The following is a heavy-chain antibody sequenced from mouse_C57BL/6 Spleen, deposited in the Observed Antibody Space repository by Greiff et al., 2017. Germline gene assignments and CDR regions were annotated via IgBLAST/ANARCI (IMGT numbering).Heavy chain of an antibody. D-gene: IGHD2-5*01. V-gene: IGHV5-17*01. Sequence: EVKLVESGGGLVKPGGSLKLSCAASGFTFSDYGMHWVRQAPEKGLEWVAYISSGSSTIYYADTVKGRFTISRDNAKNTLFLQMTSLRSEDTAMYYCAPPNSNYGGSYAMDYWGQGTSVTVSS. CDR3: APPNSNYGGSYAMDY. J-gene: IGHJ4*01. CDR1: GFTFSDYG. CDR2: ISSGSSTI.